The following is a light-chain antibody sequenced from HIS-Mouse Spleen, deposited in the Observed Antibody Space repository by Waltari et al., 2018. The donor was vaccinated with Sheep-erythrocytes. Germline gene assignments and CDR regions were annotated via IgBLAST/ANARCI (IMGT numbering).Light chain of an antibody. CDR1: QSVSSSY. CDR2: GAS. CDR3: QQYGSSLRT. V-gene: IGKV3-20*01. J-gene: IGKJ1*01. Sequence: EIVLKQSPGTLSLSPGERATLSCRASQSVSSSYLAWYQQKPGQAPRLLIYGASSRATGIPDRFSGSGSGTDFTLTISRLEPEDFAVYYCQQYGSSLRTFGQGTKVEIK.